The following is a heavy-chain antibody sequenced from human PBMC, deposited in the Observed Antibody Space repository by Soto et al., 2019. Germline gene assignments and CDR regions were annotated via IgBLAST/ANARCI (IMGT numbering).Heavy chain of an antibody. D-gene: IGHD5-12*01. V-gene: IGHV4-59*08. CDR2: ISYTGST. Sequence: SETLSLTCTVSGGSISGYYWSWIRQPPGKGLEWIGYISYTGSTNYNPSLKSRVTISADTSKNQFSLKLNSVTAADTAVYYCARRYSVNDYKYFDYWGQGTLVTVSS. CDR1: GGSISGYY. CDR3: ARRYSVNDYKYFDY. J-gene: IGHJ4*02.